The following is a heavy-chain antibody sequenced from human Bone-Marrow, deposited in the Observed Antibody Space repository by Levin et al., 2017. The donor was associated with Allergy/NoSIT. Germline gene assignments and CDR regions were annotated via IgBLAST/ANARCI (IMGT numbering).Heavy chain of an antibody. J-gene: IGHJ5*02. V-gene: IGHV3-9*01. CDR3: AKDRYDILTGSRGYNWFDP. CDR1: GFTFDDYA. CDR2: ISWNSGSI. D-gene: IGHD3-9*01. Sequence: PGGSLRLSCAASGFTFDDYAMHWVRQAPGKGLEWVSGISWNSGSIGYADSVKGRFTISRDNAKNSLYLQMNSLRAEDTALYYCAKDRYDILTGSRGYNWFDPWGQGTLVTVSS.